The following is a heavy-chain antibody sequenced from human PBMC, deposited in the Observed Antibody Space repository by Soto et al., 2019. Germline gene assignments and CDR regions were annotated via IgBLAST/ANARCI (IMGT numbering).Heavy chain of an antibody. Sequence: GGSLRLSCAASGFTLSSYSMNWVRQAPGKGLEWVSSISSSSTYIYYADSVKGRFTISRDNAKNSVYLQMNSLRAEDTAVYYCASDVPSMAVRGQGTTVTVS. CDR1: GFTLSSYS. D-gene: IGHD3-10*02. V-gene: IGHV3-21*01. J-gene: IGHJ6*02. CDR2: ISSSSTYI. CDR3: ASDVPSMAV.